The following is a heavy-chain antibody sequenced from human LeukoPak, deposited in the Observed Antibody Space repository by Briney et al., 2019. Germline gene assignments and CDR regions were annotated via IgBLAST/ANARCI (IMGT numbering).Heavy chain of an antibody. V-gene: IGHV3-30*02. Sequence: PGGSLRLSCAASGFTFSSYGMHWVRQAPGKGLEWVAFIRYDGSDKYYADSVKGRFTISRDNSKNTLFLRMNSLRAEDTAVYYCAKDLHPMVGAKTFDYWGQGTLVTVSS. CDR2: IRYDGSDK. CDR1: GFTFSSYG. D-gene: IGHD1-26*01. J-gene: IGHJ4*02. CDR3: AKDLHPMVGAKTFDY.